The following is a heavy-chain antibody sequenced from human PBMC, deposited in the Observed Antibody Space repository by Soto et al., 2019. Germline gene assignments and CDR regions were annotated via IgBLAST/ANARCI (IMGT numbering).Heavy chain of an antibody. CDR2: IYFTGST. CDR3: ARGGSWFDP. Sequence: LTCTVSSGSTSPHYWSWIRQSPGKGLEWIAYIYFTGSTNYNPSLKSRVTISIDTSKNQFSLKLTSVTAADTAVYYCARGGSWFDPWGPGPLVTVSS. J-gene: IGHJ5*02. CDR1: SGSTSPHY. V-gene: IGHV4-59*11.